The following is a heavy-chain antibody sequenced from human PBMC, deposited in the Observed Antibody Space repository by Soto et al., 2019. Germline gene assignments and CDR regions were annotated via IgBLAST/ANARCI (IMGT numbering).Heavy chain of an antibody. J-gene: IGHJ6*03. Sequence: SETLSLTCTVSGGSISSYYWSWIRQPPGKGLEWIGYIYYSGSTNYNPSLKSRVTISVGTSKNQFSLKLSSVTAADTAVYYCARAYSSSWYSDYYYYMDVWGKGTTVTVSS. CDR3: ARAYSSSWYSDYYYYMDV. V-gene: IGHV4-59*01. CDR1: GGSISSYY. D-gene: IGHD6-13*01. CDR2: IYYSGST.